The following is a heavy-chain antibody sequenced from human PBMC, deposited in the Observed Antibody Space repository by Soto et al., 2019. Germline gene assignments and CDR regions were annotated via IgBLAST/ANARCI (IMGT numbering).Heavy chain of an antibody. J-gene: IGHJ6*02. V-gene: IGHV1-46*01. Sequence: ASVKVSCKASGYTFTSYYMHWVRQAPGQGLEWMGIINPSGGSTSYAQKFQGRVTMTRDTSTSTVYMELSGLRSEDTAVYYCARMKAAAGTWGYYYYGMDVWGQGTTVTVSS. CDR1: GYTFTSYY. CDR3: ARMKAAAGTWGYYYYGMDV. D-gene: IGHD6-13*01. CDR2: INPSGGST.